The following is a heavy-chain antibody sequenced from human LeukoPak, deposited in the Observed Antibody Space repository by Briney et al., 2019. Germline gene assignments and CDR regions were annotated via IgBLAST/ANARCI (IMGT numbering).Heavy chain of an antibody. J-gene: IGHJ6*03. CDR3: ARLGPVNKDHYIDV. V-gene: IGHV3-33*08. D-gene: IGHD4-17*01. Sequence: SGGSLRLSCTVSGFTFNSYWMTWVRQAPGKGLEWVAFIRYDGINKYYADSVKGRFTISRDNADNSLYLQMNSLGAEDTAVYFCARLGPVNKDHYIDVGGKGTTVTISS. CDR2: IRYDGINK. CDR1: GFTFNSYW.